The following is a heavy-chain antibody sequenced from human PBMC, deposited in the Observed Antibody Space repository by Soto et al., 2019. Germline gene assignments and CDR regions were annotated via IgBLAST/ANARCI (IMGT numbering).Heavy chain of an antibody. CDR2: ISSNGGNT. Sequence: EVQLVESGGDLVQPGGSLRLSCAASGFTFSSSPMHWVRQAPGKRPEYVSSISSNGGNTYYADSVKGRSTISRDNSKTTLDLQVGSLRPADRAVYYCVVRHSSAYYGYWGQGTQVTVSS. D-gene: IGHD3-22*01. J-gene: IGHJ4*02. CDR1: GFTFSSSP. V-gene: IGHV3-64*07. CDR3: VVRHSSAYYGY.